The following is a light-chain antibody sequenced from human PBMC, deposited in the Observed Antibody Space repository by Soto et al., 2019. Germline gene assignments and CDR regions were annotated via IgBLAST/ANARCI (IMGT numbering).Light chain of an antibody. Sequence: DIQMTQSPSTLSASVGDRVTITCRASQSISDWLAWYQQRPGKAPKLLIYKASNLQNGVPSRFSGSGSGTEFRLTITSLQPDDYATYYCQQYKNYWTFGQGTKVESK. J-gene: IGKJ1*01. V-gene: IGKV1-5*03. CDR1: QSISDW. CDR2: KAS. CDR3: QQYKNYWT.